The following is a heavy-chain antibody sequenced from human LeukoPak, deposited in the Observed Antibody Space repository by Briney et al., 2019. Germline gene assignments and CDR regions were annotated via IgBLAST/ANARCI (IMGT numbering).Heavy chain of an antibody. CDR2: INPNSGGT. D-gene: IGHD4-17*01. CDR3: ARDLGYGDCIRLAYYFDY. CDR1: GYTFTCYY. V-gene: IGHV1-2*04. Sequence: ASVKVSCKASGYTFTCYYMHWVRQAPGQGLEWMGWINPNSGGTNYAQKFQGWVTMTRDTSISTAYMELSRLRSDDTAVYYCARDLGYGDCIRLAYYFDYWAREPWSPSPQ. J-gene: IGHJ4*02.